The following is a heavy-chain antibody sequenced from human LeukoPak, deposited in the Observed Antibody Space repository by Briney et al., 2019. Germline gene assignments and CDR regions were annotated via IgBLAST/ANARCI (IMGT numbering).Heavy chain of an antibody. CDR3: ARAGIPWNPADC. V-gene: IGHV4-4*02. Sequence: KPSGTLSLTCAVSGDSISDSDWWTWVRQPPGEGLEWSGEIRHSGGTNYSPSLKSRSTISIDKSKNQLSLKLRSVTAADTANYFCARAGIPWNPADCWGQGTLVIVSS. CDR1: GDSISDSDW. J-gene: IGHJ4*02. CDR2: IRHSGGT. D-gene: IGHD1-14*01.